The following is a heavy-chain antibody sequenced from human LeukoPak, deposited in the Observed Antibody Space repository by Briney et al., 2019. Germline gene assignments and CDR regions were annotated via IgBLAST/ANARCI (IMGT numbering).Heavy chain of an antibody. J-gene: IGHJ4*02. D-gene: IGHD2-2*02. CDR1: GFTFSAYA. Sequence: PGGSLRLSCVASGFTFSAYAMNWVRLAPGKGLKWVSTFKTNSGQVYYAESVRGRFTISRDNSKNTVYLQMSSLRAEDTALYYCARSIPDYTRFDYWGQGALVTVSP. CDR3: ARSIPDYTRFDY. V-gene: IGHV3-23*01. CDR2: FKTNSGQV.